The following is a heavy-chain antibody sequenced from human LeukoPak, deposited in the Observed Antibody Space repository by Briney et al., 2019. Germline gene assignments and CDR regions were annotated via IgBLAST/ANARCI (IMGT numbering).Heavy chain of an antibody. CDR2: IYYSGCT. CDR1: GHPISSGGYY. J-gene: IGHJ3*02. Sequence: SQTLSLTCTVSGHPISSGGYYWSSIRQHPGKGLEWIGYIYYSGCTYYNPSLKSRVTISVDTSKNQFSRKLSSVTAADTAVYYCARLGNIVVVPAATLPTDAFDIWGQGTMVTVSS. D-gene: IGHD2-2*01. CDR3: ARLGNIVVVPAATLPTDAFDI. V-gene: IGHV4-31*03.